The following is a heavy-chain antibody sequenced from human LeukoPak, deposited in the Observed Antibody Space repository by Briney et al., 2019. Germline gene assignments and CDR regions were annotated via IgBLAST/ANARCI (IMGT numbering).Heavy chain of an antibody. D-gene: IGHD1-14*01. CDR3: ARGPLVTDFDY. CDR2: IYYSGRT. V-gene: IGHV4-59*01. J-gene: IGHJ4*02. CDR1: GGSISSYY. Sequence: SETLSLTCTVSGGSISSYYWSWVRQPPGKGLEWVGYIYYSGRTNYNPSLKSRVTISVDTSKNQFSLKLSSVTAADTAVYYCARGPLVTDFDYWGQGTLVTVSS.